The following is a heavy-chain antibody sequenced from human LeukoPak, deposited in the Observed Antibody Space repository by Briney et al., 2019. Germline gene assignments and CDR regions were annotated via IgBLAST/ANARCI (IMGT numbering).Heavy chain of an antibody. V-gene: IGHV3-48*03. Sequence: GGSLRLSCAASGFTFGSYEMTWVRQAPGKGLEWVSYISSSGSPIYYADSVMGRFTISRDNAKNSLYLQMNSLRAEDTAVYYCARGLTLFDYWGQGTLVTVSS. CDR2: ISSSGSPI. D-gene: IGHD4/OR15-4a*01. CDR3: ARGLTLFDY. J-gene: IGHJ4*02. CDR1: GFTFGSYE.